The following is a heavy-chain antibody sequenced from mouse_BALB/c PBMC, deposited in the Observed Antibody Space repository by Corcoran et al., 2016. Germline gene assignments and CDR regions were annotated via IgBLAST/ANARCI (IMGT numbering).Heavy chain of an antibody. J-gene: IGHJ1*01. V-gene: IGHV14-3*02. Sequence: EGQLQQAGAELVKPGASVKLSYTASGFNIKDTYRHWVKQRPEQGLEWIGRIDPANGNTKYDPKFQGKATITADTSSNTAYLQLSSLTSEDTAVYYCARWDWYFDVWGAGTTVTVSS. CDR1: GFNIKDTY. CDR2: IDPANGNT. CDR3: ARWDWYFDV.